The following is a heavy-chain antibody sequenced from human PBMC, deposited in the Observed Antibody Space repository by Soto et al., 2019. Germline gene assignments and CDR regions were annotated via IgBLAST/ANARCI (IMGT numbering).Heavy chain of an antibody. V-gene: IGHV4-59*01. D-gene: IGHD1-26*01. J-gene: IGHJ4*02. CDR3: ARVESGLGAGLLCYFDY. CDR1: GGSISSYY. CDR2: IYYSGST. Sequence: ASETLSLTCTVSGGSISSYYWSWIRQPPGKGLEWIGYIYYSGSTNYNPSLKSRVTISVDTSKNQFSLKLSSVTAADTAVYYCARVESGLGAGLLCYFDYWGQGTLVTVSS.